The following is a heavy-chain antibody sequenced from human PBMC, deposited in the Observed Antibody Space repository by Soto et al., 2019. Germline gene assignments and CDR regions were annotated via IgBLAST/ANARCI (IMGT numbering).Heavy chain of an antibody. CDR2: IYYSGST. D-gene: IGHD2-8*01. Sequence: TLSLTWTVSGGALSGGGYYWGWLRPHPGKGLEWIGYIYYSGSTYYNPSLKSRVTISVDTSKNQFSLKLSSVTAADTAVYYCARHDGARATYYFDYWGQGTLVTVSS. CDR1: GGALSGGGYY. CDR3: ARHDGARATYYFDY. V-gene: IGHV4-31*02. J-gene: IGHJ4*02.